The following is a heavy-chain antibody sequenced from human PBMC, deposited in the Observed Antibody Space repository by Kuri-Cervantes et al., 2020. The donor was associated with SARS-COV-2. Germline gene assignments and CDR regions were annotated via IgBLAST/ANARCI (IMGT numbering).Heavy chain of an antibody. J-gene: IGHJ4*02. CDR1: GGSISSYY. CDR2: IYYSGST. V-gene: IGHV4-59*01. CDR3: ARVPRPYYFDY. Sequence: GSLRLSCTVSGGSISSYYWSWIRQPPGKGLEWIGYIYYSGSTNYNPSLKSRVTISVDTSKNQFSLKLSSVTAADTAVYYCARVPRPYYFDYWGQGTLVTVSS.